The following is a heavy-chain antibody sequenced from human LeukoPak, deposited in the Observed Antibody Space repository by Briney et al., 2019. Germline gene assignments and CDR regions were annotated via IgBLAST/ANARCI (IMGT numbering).Heavy chain of an antibody. CDR1: GGSITSDY. Sequence: PSETLSLTCTVSGGSITSDYWSWIRQPPGKGLEWIGYIYYSGNTNYNPSLKSRITMSVDTSKNQFSLKLSSVTAADTAVYYCARSEGYDFWSGHRDWGQGTLVTVSS. CDR3: ARSEGYDFWSGHRD. CDR2: IYYSGNT. D-gene: IGHD3-3*01. V-gene: IGHV4-59*12. J-gene: IGHJ4*02.